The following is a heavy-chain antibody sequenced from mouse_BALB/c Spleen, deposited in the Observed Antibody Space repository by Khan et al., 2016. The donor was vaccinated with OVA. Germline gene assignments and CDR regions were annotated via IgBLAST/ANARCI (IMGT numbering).Heavy chain of an antibody. D-gene: IGHD2-14*01. CDR1: GYTFTTNG. V-gene: IGHV9-3-1*01. J-gene: IGHJ4*01. CDR3: ARVGYNGTMDY. Sequence: QIQLVQSGPELKKPGETVKISCKASGYTFTTNGMNWVKQAPGKGLKWMGWINTYIGEPIYADDFKGRFAFSLETSASTAYLQINNLKNEDTATYFCARVGYNGTMDYWGQGTSVTVSS. CDR2: INTYIGEP.